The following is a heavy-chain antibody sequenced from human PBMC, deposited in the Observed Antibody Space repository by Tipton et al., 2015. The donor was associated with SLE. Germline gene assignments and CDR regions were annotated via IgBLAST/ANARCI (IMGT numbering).Heavy chain of an antibody. CDR1: GGHISTFY. V-gene: IGHV4-4*07. D-gene: IGHD2/OR15-2a*01. J-gene: IGHJ6*02. Sequence: TLSLTCTVSGGHISTFYGNWLRQSAGTGLDWLGRIYSSGSTIYTPSLNNRLTMSVDTSNNQFSLKLNSVTAADTAVYYCATSDFYGSGQGLDVWGQGTTVTVSS. CDR3: ATSDFYGSGQGLDV. CDR2: IYSSGST.